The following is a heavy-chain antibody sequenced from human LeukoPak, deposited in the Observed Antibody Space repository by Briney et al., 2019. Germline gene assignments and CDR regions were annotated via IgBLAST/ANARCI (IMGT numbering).Heavy chain of an antibody. CDR1: GGSISSSSYY. CDR2: IYYSGST. Sequence: SETLSLTCTVSGGSISSSSYYWGWIRQPPGKGLEWIGSIYYSGSTYYNPSLKSRVTISVDTSKNQFSLKLSSVTAADTAVYYCARHGNWNRGVDWFDPWGQGTLVTVSS. D-gene: IGHD1-1*01. V-gene: IGHV4-39*01. J-gene: IGHJ5*02. CDR3: ARHGNWNRGVDWFDP.